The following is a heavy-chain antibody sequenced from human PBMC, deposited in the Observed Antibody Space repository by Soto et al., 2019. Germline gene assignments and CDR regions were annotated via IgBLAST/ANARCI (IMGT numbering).Heavy chain of an antibody. D-gene: IGHD3-22*01. CDR2: INPSLGTA. Sequence: ASVKVSCKASGYTFTAYHMHWVRLAPGQGLEWVGIINPSLGTANYAQKFQGRVAMTWDTSTTTVYMELSSLRSDDTAVYYCARAPYSRTSFHFDFWGQGTQVTVSS. J-gene: IGHJ4*02. CDR1: GYTFTAYH. CDR3: ARAPYSRTSFHFDF. V-gene: IGHV1-46*01.